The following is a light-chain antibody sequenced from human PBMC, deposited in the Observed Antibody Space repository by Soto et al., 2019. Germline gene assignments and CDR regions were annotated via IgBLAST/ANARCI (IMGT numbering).Light chain of an antibody. V-gene: IGKV3-20*01. J-gene: IGKJ5*01. Sequence: EIVLTQSPGNLSLSPVERATLSCMARQSVSSNYLAWYQQKPGQAPRLLISGASNRATGIPDRFSGSGSGTDFTLTISRLEPEDFAVYYCQQYGSSLITFGQGTRLEIK. CDR2: GAS. CDR3: QQYGSSLIT. CDR1: QSVSSNY.